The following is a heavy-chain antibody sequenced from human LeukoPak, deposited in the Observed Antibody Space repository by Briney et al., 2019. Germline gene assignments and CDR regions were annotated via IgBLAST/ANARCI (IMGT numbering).Heavy chain of an antibody. CDR1: GFTFSSYA. V-gene: IGHV3-30*04. D-gene: IGHD3-10*01. CDR2: ISYDGSNK. Sequence: QPGGSLRLSCAASGFTFSSYAMHWVRQAPGKGLEWVAVISYDGSNKYYADSVKGRFTISRDNSKNTLYLQMNSLRAEDTAVYYCARDRGGSEWVWFDPWGQGTLVTVSS. J-gene: IGHJ5*02. CDR3: ARDRGGSEWVWFDP.